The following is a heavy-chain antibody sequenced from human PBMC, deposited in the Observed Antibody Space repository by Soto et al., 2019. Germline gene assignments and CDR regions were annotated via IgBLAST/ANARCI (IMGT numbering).Heavy chain of an antibody. CDR2: ISAYNGNT. D-gene: IGHD3-10*01. J-gene: IGHJ4*02. CDR3: ARDPYFDYYGSGSYYPVDY. CDR1: GYTFTSYG. V-gene: IGHV1-18*01. Sequence: ASVKVSCKASGYTFTSYGISWVRQAPGQGLEWMGWISAYNGNTNYAQKLQGRVTMTTDTSTSTAYMELRSLRSDDTAVYYCARDPYFDYYGSGSYYPVDYWGQGTLVTSPQ.